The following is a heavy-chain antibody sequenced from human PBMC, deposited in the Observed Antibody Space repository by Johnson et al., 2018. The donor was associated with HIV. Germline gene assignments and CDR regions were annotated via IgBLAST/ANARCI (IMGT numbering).Heavy chain of an antibody. J-gene: IGHJ3*02. CDR3: TTEWWSYAFDI. D-gene: IGHD2-15*01. CDR2: IKSKTDGGTT. V-gene: IGHV3-15*01. Sequence: EVQLVESGGGVVQPGRSLRLSCAASGFSFSNYAMHWVRQAPGKGLEWVGRIKSKTDGGTTDYAAPVKGRFTISRDDSKNTLYLQMNSLKTEDTAVYYCTTEWWSYAFDIWGQGTMVTVSS. CDR1: GFSFSNYA.